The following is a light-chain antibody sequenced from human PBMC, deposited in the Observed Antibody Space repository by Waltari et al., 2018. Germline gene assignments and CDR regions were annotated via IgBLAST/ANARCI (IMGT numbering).Light chain of an antibody. V-gene: IGKV1-5*03. CDR2: RAS. CDR3: QQYDSESYH. J-gene: IGKJ2*01. CDR1: ESISIW. Sequence: DIQITQSPSTLSASVGDKVTITCRAKESISIWLAWYHHKPGTAPKLLIYRASTLERGVPSRFRGAGAGTECTLTISSLQPDDFATYYCQQYDSESYHFGQGTKLEIK.